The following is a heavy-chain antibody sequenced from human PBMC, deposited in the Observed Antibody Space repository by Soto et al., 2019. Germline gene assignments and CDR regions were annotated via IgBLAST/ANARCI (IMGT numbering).Heavy chain of an antibody. J-gene: IGHJ5*02. V-gene: IGHV4-59*08. D-gene: IGHD3-10*01. CDR1: GGSIRDYY. CDR2: MYYKSGST. CDR3: ARHFYGSGSYAWFDP. Sequence: QVQLQESGPGLVKPSETLSLTCTVSGGSIRDYYWTWIRQPPGKGLEWIGYMYYKSGSTNYNPSLKSRVNISVDTSKNQLSMKLSSVTAADTAVYYCARHFYGSGSYAWFDPWGQGTLVTVSS.